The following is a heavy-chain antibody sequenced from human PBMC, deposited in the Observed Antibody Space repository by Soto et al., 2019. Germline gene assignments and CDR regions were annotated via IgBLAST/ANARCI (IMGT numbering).Heavy chain of an antibody. Sequence: GASVKVSCKASGYTFTSYGISWVRQAPGQGLDWMGWISAYNGNTNYAQKLQGRVTMTTDTSTSTAYMELRSLRSDDTAVYYCAIYDSTTKFDPWGQGTLVTVAS. CDR2: ISAYNGNT. D-gene: IGHD3-22*01. CDR3: AIYDSTTKFDP. V-gene: IGHV1-18*04. J-gene: IGHJ5*02. CDR1: GYTFTSYG.